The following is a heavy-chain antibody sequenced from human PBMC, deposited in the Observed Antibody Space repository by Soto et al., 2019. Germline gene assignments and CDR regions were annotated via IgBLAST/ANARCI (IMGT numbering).Heavy chain of an antibody. CDR2: TYYRSKWYN. D-gene: IGHD2-2*01. CDR3: ARLVGNSWLDS. CDR1: GNSVSTNTAT. J-gene: IGHJ5*01. V-gene: IGHV6-1*01. Sequence: QTLTLTCAISGNSVSTNTATCDWIRKSPSRGLEWLGRTYYRSKWYNDYAVSVKGRITINPDTSNNQFSLQLNSVTPDDTAVYYCARLVGNSWLDSWGQGTLVTVSS.